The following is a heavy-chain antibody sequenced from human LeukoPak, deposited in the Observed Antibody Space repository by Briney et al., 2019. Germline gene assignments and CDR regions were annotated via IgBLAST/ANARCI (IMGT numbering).Heavy chain of an antibody. CDR3: ARIAEYASVSHRLSHYFNH. J-gene: IGHJ4*02. Sequence: SETLSLTCTISGDSISSRTYYWGWLRQPPGKGLEWIGSIYYSGTTYYTPSLKSRVTMSVDTSKNQFSLMLNSVTAADTAVYYCARIAEYASVSHRLSHYFNHWGQGTLVTVSS. CDR2: IYYSGTT. V-gene: IGHV4-39*07. D-gene: IGHD2-2*01. CDR1: GDSISSRTYY.